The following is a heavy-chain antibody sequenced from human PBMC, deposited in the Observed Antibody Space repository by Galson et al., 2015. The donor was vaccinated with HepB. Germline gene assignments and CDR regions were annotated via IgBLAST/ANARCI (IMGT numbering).Heavy chain of an antibody. Sequence: SLRLSCAASGFTFSDYYMSWIRQAPGKGLEWVSYISSSGSTIYYADSVKGRFTISRDNAKNSLYLQMNSLRAEDTAVYYCAREVVTATAFDYWGQGTLVTVSS. J-gene: IGHJ4*02. CDR1: GFTFSDYY. V-gene: IGHV3-11*01. D-gene: IGHD2-15*01. CDR2: ISSSGSTI. CDR3: AREVVTATAFDY.